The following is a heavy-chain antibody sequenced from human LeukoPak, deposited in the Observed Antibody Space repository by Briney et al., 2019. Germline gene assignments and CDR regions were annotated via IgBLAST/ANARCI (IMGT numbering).Heavy chain of an antibody. Sequence: GGSLRLSCSASGFTFSSYAMHWVRQAPGKGLEYVSAISSNGGSTYYADSVKGRFTISGDNSKNTLYLQMSSLRAEDTAVYYCAKDRWRCSGGSCYPDYFDYWGQGTLVTVSS. J-gene: IGHJ4*02. CDR3: AKDRWRCSGGSCYPDYFDY. D-gene: IGHD2-15*01. CDR2: ISSNGGST. V-gene: IGHV3-64D*06. CDR1: GFTFSSYA.